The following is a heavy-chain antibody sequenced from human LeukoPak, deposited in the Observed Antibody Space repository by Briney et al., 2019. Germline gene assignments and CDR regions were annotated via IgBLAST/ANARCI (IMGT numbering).Heavy chain of an antibody. V-gene: IGHV4-59*01. D-gene: IGHD4-17*01. CDR3: ARDLMYGDHAAFDI. CDR2: IYYSGRT. J-gene: IGHJ3*02. CDR1: GGYIRRYY. Sequence: KSSETLSLTSTVSGGYIRRYYWNWMRQPPRQGREGIGYIYYSGRTNDNPSLKSGVSISVDTSKKQFSLKLSCVTDADTDGYYWARDLMYGDHAAFDISGQPTMVTASS.